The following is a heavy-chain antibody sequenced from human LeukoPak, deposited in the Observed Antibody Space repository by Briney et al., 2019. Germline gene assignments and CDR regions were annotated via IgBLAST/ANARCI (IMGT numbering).Heavy chain of an antibody. Sequence: TGGSLRLSCAASGFTFSSYEMNWVRQAPGKGLEWVSYISSSGSTIYYADSVKGRFTISRDNAKNSLYLQMKSLRAEDTAVYYCARGHDIVATISHFDYWGQGTLVTVSS. V-gene: IGHV3-48*03. D-gene: IGHD5-12*01. CDR1: GFTFSSYE. J-gene: IGHJ4*02. CDR2: ISSSGSTI. CDR3: ARGHDIVATISHFDY.